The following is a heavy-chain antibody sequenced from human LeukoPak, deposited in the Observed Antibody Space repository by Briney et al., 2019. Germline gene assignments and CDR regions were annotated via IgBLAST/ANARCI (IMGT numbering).Heavy chain of an antibody. CDR2: ISGSGGST. V-gene: IGHV3-23*01. CDR3: AKDYYRYCSSTSCSTGYYFDY. J-gene: IGHJ4*02. D-gene: IGHD2-2*01. CDR1: GFTFSSYA. Sequence: GGSLRLSCAASGFTFSSYAMSWIRPAPGKGREWVSAISGSGGSTYYADSVKGRFTISRDNSKTTLYLKTNSLRAEATAVYYCAKDYYRYCSSTSCSTGYYFDYWGQGTLVTVSS.